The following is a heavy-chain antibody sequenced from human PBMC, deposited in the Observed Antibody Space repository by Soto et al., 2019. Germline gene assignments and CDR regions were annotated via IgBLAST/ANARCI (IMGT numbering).Heavy chain of an antibody. D-gene: IGHD5-12*01. J-gene: IGHJ4*02. V-gene: IGHV3-23*01. CDR1: GFTFSNYA. CDR2: ISNSGRSS. CDR3: ARNSRVRGCIGYGDDNK. Sequence: PGGSLRLSCAATGFTFSNYAMTWVRQAPGKGLEWVSGISNSGRSSSYADPVKGRFTTSRDNSKNMLSLQMNSLRAEDTAAYCCARNSRVRGCIGYGDDNKWGQGSLVAV.